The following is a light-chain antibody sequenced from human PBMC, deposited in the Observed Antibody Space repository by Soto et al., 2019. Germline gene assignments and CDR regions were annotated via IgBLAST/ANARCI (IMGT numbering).Light chain of an antibody. J-gene: IGKJ2*01. Sequence: DIQMTQSPSSLSASVGDRVTITCRTSQSITNYLNWYQQKPGKAPKLLIYAASTLQSGVPSRFSGSGSGTDCTLTISSLQPGDFASYYCQQTYTSPLYTFGQGTKLEIK. V-gene: IGKV1-39*01. CDR3: QQTYTSPLYT. CDR1: QSITNY. CDR2: AAS.